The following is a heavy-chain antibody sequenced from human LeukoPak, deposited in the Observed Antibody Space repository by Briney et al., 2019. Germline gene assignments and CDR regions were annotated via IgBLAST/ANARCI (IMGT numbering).Heavy chain of an antibody. V-gene: IGHV3-30-3*01. CDR3: ARAHPRYISDWNGLY. J-gene: IGHJ4*02. CDR2: ISYDGSNK. Sequence: GGSLRLSCAASGFIFSSYAMHWVRQAPGKGLEWVAVISYDGSNKYYADSVKGRFTISRGNSKNTLYLQMNSLRAEDTAIYYCARAHPRYISDWNGLYWGQGTLVTVSS. CDR1: GFIFSSYA. D-gene: IGHD6-19*01.